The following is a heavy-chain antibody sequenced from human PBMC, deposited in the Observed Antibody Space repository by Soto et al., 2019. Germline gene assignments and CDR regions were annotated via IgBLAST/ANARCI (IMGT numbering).Heavy chain of an antibody. J-gene: IGHJ4*02. V-gene: IGHV3-11*01. D-gene: IGHD4-17*01. CDR3: ARDVDADFRTDFDY. CDR2: ISGNGEII. Sequence: LRLSCASSGFTFSDYYIHWIRRAPGKGLEWISYISGNGEIIQYAASARGRFTISRDNAENSVYLEMDSLRAEDTALYYCARDVDADFRTDFDYWGRGTLVTVSS. CDR1: GFTFSDYY.